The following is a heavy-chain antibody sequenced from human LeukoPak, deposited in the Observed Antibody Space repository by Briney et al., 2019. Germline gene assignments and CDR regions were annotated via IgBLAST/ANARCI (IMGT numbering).Heavy chain of an antibody. V-gene: IGHV4-61*02. CDR3: AREPPGY. Sequence: SETLSLTCTVSGGSVTSGNYYWNWIRQPAGKGLEWIGRIYTNGGASYNPSLKSRVTISIDASKNQFPLKLSSVTAADTAVYYCAREPPGYWGQGILVTVSS. CDR1: GGSVTSGNYY. CDR2: IYTNGGA. J-gene: IGHJ4*02.